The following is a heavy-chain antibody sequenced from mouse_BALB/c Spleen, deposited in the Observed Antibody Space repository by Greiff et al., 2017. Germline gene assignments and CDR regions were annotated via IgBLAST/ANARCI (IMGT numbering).Heavy chain of an antibody. V-gene: IGHV2-6-7*01. D-gene: IGHD5-2*01. Sequence: QVQLKQSGPGLVAPSQSLSITCTVSGFSLTGYGVNWVRQPPGKGLEWLGMIWGDGSTDYNSALKSRLSISKDNSKSQVFLKMNSLQTDDTARYYCARENNRNAMDYWGQGTSVTVSS. CDR2: IWGDGST. CDR1: GFSLTGYG. J-gene: IGHJ4*01. CDR3: ARENNRNAMDY.